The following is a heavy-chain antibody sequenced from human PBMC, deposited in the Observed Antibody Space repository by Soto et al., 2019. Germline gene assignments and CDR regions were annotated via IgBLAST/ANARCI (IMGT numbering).Heavy chain of an antibody. V-gene: IGHV4-59*01. Sequence: LSLTCTVSGGSISSYYWSWIRQPPGKGLEWIGYIYYSGSTSYNPSLKSRVTISVDTSKNQSSLKLSSVTAADTAVYYCAREKWELRGHYLDYSRQPSLVPVCS. D-gene: IGHD1-26*01. CDR3: AREKWELRGHYLDY. CDR2: IYYSGST. CDR1: GGSISSYY. J-gene: IGHJ4*02.